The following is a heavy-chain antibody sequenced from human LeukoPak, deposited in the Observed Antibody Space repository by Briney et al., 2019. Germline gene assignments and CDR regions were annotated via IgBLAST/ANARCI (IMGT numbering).Heavy chain of an antibody. CDR3: AKESSGRRFDFDH. CDR1: GFIVSNNY. J-gene: IGHJ4*02. D-gene: IGHD1-26*01. Sequence: GGSLRLSCAASGFIVSNNYMSWVRQAPGKGLEWVSVLHSGGSTYYADSVKGRFTISRDNSKNTVYLQMNSLRAEDTAVYYCAKESSGRRFDFDHWGQGTLVTVSS. CDR2: LHSGGST. V-gene: IGHV3-53*01.